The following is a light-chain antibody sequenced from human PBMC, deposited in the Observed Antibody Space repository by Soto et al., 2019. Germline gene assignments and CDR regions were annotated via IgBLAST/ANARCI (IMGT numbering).Light chain of an antibody. CDR2: DAS. V-gene: IGKV3-15*01. CDR1: ESVSSK. Sequence: EIVMTQSPATLSVSPGERATLSCRASESVSSKLVWYQKKPGQAPRLLIHDASTRATGIPARFSGSGSGTEFILTISSLQSEDFALYYCQQYNDWFSITFGQGTRLEIK. CDR3: QQYNDWFSIT. J-gene: IGKJ5*01.